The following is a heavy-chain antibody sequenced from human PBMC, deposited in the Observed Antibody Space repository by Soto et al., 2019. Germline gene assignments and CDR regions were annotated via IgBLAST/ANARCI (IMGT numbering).Heavy chain of an antibody. Sequence: SETLSLTCAVSGGSISSGGDSWSWIRQPPGKGLEWIGYIYHSGSTYYNPSLKSRVTISVDRSKNQFSLKLSSVTAADTAVYYCARARTISWFDPWGQGTLVTVSS. CDR3: ARARTISWFDP. CDR1: GGSISSGGDS. CDR2: IYHSGST. D-gene: IGHD1-1*01. V-gene: IGHV4-30-2*01. J-gene: IGHJ5*02.